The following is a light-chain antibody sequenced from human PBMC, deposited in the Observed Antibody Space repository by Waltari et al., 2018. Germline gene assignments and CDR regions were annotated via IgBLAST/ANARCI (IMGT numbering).Light chain of an antibody. CDR3: AAWDDSLNGYV. CDR2: SNN. Sequence: QSVLTQPPSASGTPGQRVTISCSGSSSNIGSNTVNWYQQLPGTAPKLLIYSNNQQPSGVPDRFSRTKSGTSASLAISVLQSEDEADYYCAAWDDSLNGYVCGTGTKVTVL. CDR1: SSNIGSNT. V-gene: IGLV1-44*01. J-gene: IGLJ1*01.